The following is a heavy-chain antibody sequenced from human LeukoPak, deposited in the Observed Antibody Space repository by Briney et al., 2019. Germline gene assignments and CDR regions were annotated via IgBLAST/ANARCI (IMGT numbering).Heavy chain of an antibody. CDR1: GESFSGYY. D-gene: IGHD5-18*01. J-gene: IGHJ4*02. CDR2: INHSGST. CDR3: ARRTIAYSYGYHFDY. V-gene: IGHV4-34*01. Sequence: SETLSLTCAVYGESFSGYYWSWIRQPPGKGLEWIGEINHSGSTNYNPSLKSRVTISVDMSKNQFSLKLSSVTAADTAVYYCARRTIAYSYGYHFDYWGQGTLVTVSS.